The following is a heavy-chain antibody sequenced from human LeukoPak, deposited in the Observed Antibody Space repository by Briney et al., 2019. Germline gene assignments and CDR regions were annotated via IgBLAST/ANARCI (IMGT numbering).Heavy chain of an antibody. V-gene: IGHV3-33*01. CDR2: IWYDGSNK. CDR3: ARDLGAVAGDYYYGMDV. Sequence: PGRSLRLSCAASGSTFSSYGMHWVRQAPGKGLEWVAVIWYDGSNKYYADSVKGRFTISRDNSKNTLYLQMNSLRAEDTAVYYCARDLGAVAGDYYYGMDVWGQGTTVAVSS. J-gene: IGHJ6*02. CDR1: GSTFSSYG. D-gene: IGHD6-19*01.